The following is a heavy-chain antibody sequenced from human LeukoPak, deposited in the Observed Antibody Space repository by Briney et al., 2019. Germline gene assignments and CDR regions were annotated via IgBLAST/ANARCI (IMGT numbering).Heavy chain of an antibody. V-gene: IGHV3-23*01. CDR3: AKGRYRGSYYNWFDP. Sequence: GGSLRLSCAASGFTFSSYAMSWVRQAPGEGLEWVSAISGSGGSTYYADSVKGRFTISRDTSKNTLYLQMNSLRAEDTAVYYCAKGRYRGSYYNWFDPWGQGTLVTVSS. CDR1: GFTFSSYA. D-gene: IGHD1-26*01. CDR2: ISGSGGST. J-gene: IGHJ5*02.